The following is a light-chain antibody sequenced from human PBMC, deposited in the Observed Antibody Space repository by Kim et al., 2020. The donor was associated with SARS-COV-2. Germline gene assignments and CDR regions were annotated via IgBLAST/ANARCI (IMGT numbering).Light chain of an antibody. Sequence: APGNTARITCGGNNIGSNSVHWYQQKPGQAPVMVIYYDSDRPSGIPERFSGSNSGNTATLTISRVEAGDEADYYCQVWDSSSDHVVFGGGTQLTVL. V-gene: IGLV3-21*04. CDR3: QVWDSSSDHVV. CDR1: NIGSNS. CDR2: YDS. J-gene: IGLJ2*01.